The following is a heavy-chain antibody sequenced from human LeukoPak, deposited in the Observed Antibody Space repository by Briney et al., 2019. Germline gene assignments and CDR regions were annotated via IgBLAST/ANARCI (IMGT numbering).Heavy chain of an antibody. CDR3: ARVYSSSRGSYYYYMDV. D-gene: IGHD6-13*01. CDR1: GGSISSYY. CDR2: IYTSGST. V-gene: IGHV4-4*07. Sequence: PSETLSLTCTVSGGSISSYYWSWIRQPAGKGLEWIWRIYTSGSTNYNPSLKSRVTISVDKSKNQFSLKLSSVTAADTAVYYCARVYSSSRGSYYYYMDVWGKGTTVTVSS. J-gene: IGHJ6*03.